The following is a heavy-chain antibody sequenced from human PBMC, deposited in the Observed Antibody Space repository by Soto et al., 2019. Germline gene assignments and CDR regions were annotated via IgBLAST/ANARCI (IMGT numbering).Heavy chain of an antibody. J-gene: IGHJ4*02. Sequence: QVQLVQSGAEVKKPGAAVKVSCKASGYNFTSYGIRWVRQATGQGLEWMGWISAYNGNTKYAQKHQGRVTNTTDTSTSTSYMELRSLRSDDTAVYYCATEPNYFDYWGQGTLVTVSS. V-gene: IGHV1-18*01. CDR2: ISAYNGNT. CDR1: GYNFTSYG. CDR3: ATEPNYFDY.